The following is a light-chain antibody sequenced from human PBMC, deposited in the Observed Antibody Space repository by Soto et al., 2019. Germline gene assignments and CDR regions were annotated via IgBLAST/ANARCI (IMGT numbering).Light chain of an antibody. CDR3: QQYNDWPPIT. Sequence: EVVMTQSPATLSLSPGERATLSCRASQSVSSDLAWYQQKPGQAPRLLIYGASTRATDIPARFSGGGSGTXXXXXXXXLQSEDFGIYYCQQYNDWPPITFGPGTKVDIK. V-gene: IGKV3-15*01. CDR2: GAS. J-gene: IGKJ3*01. CDR1: QSVSSD.